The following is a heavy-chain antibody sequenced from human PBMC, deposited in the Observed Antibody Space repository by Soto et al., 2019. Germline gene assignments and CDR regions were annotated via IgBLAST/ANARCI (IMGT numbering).Heavy chain of an antibody. Sequence: GGSLRLSCAASGFTFITYAMSWVRQAPGKGLEWVSIISGSGGSTYYPDSVKGRFTISRDNSKNTLYLQMNSLRADDTAVYYCAKLPAAQSYFDFWGQGTLVTVAS. CDR2: ISGSGGST. J-gene: IGHJ4*02. CDR3: AKLPAAQSYFDF. CDR1: GFTFITYA. D-gene: IGHD2-2*01. V-gene: IGHV3-23*01.